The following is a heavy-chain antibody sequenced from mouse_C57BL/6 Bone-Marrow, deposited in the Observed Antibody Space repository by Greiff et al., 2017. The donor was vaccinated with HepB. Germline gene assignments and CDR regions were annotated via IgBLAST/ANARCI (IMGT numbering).Heavy chain of an antibody. CDR2: INPSTGGT. CDR1: GYSFTGYY. V-gene: IGHV1-42*01. Sequence: EVKLVESGPELVKPGASVKISCKASGYSFTGYYMNWVKQSPEKSLEWIGEINPSTGGTTYNQKFKAKATLTVDKSSSTAYMQLKSLTSEDSAVYYCARRGVYYGNLYYAMDYWGQGTSVTVSS. J-gene: IGHJ4*01. CDR3: ARRGVYYGNLYYAMDY. D-gene: IGHD2-1*01.